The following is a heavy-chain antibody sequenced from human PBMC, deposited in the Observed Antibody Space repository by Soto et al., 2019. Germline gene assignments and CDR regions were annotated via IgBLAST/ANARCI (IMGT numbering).Heavy chain of an antibody. V-gene: IGHV3-23*01. Sequence: EVQLLESGGGLVQPGGSLRLSCAASGFTFSSYAMSWVRQAPGKGLEWVSAISGSGGSTYYADSVKGRFTISRDNSKNTLYLQMNSLRAEDTAVHDCGNVVVINYYYYYGMDVWGQGTTVTVSS. CDR2: ISGSGGST. CDR3: GNVVVINYYYYYGMDV. CDR1: GFTFSSYA. D-gene: IGHD2-21*01. J-gene: IGHJ6*02.